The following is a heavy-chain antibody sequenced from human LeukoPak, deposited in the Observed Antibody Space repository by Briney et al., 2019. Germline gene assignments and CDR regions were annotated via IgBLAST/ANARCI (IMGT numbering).Heavy chain of an antibody. CDR2: INPSRGST. D-gene: IGHD1-1*01. CDR3: ARCRYELFCNWFAP. Sequence: ASVKVSCTASGYTFTTYYLHWVRQAPGQGLEWMGIINPSRGSTSYAQKFQGRVTMTRATSTSRVYMEVSSLRSEDTAVYYCARCRYELFCNWFAPWGQGSLVTASS. V-gene: IGHV1-46*01. J-gene: IGHJ5*02. CDR1: GYTFTTYY.